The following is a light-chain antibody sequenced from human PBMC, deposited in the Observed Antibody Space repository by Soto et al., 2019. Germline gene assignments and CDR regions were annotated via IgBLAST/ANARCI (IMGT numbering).Light chain of an antibody. Sequence: DIQMTQSPSSLSASVGDRVTITCRSSQNISRFLNWYQQKQGRAPNLLVYGVSTLQVGVPSRFRGSGFGTDFSLTISSLQPADFGTYFCQQSYNSPLTFGPGTKVQF. CDR1: QNISRF. CDR2: GVS. CDR3: QQSYNSPLT. V-gene: IGKV1-39*01. J-gene: IGKJ1*01.